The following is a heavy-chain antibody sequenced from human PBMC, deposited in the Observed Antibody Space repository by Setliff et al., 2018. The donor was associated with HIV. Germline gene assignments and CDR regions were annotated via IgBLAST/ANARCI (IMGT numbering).Heavy chain of an antibody. CDR3: ASLGYSYGPDFDY. Sequence: SVKVSCKASGGTFSSYAISWVRQAPGQGLEWMGGIIPIFGTANYAQKFQGRVTITTDESTSTAYMELSSLRSEDTAVYYCASLGYSYGPDFDYWGQGTLVTVS. V-gene: IGHV1-69*05. CDR2: IIPIFGTA. J-gene: IGHJ4*02. CDR1: GGTFSSYA. D-gene: IGHD5-18*01.